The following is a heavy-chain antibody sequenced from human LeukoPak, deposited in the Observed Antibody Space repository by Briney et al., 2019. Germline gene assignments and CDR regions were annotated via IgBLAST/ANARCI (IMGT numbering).Heavy chain of an antibody. CDR1: GGSFSGYY. J-gene: IGHJ4*02. Sequence: SETLSLTCAVYGGSFSGYYWSWIRQPPGKGLEWIGEINHSGSTNYNPSLKSRVTISLDTSKNQFSLKLSSVTAADTAVYYCARVSTYYYGSGTLGYWGQGTLVTVSS. D-gene: IGHD3-10*01. CDR2: INHSGST. CDR3: ARVSTYYYGSGTLGY. V-gene: IGHV4-34*01.